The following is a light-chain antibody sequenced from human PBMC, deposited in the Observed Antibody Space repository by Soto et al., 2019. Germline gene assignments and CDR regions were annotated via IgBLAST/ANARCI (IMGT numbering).Light chain of an antibody. V-gene: IGLV2-8*01. CDR3: SSYAGSNNLYV. CDR2: EVS. J-gene: IGLJ1*01. Sequence: QSVLTQPPSASGSPGQSVTISCTGTSSDVGGYNYVSWYQQHPGKAPKLMIYEVSKRPSGVPDRFSGSKSGNTASLTVSGLQAEDEADYYCSSYAGSNNLYVFGTGTMVTVL. CDR1: SSDVGGYNY.